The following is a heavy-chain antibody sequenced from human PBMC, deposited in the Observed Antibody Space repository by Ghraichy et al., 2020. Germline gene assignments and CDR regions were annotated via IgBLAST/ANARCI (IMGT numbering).Heavy chain of an antibody. CDR3: ASGWFGELSFVYYYGMDV. V-gene: IGHV4-34*01. Sequence: SETLSLTCAVYGGSFSGYFWSWIRQPPGKGLEWIGEINHSGSTNYNPSLKSRVTISVDTSKNQFSLKLSSVTAADTAVYYCASGWFGELSFVYYYGMDVWGQGTTVTVSS. CDR1: GGSFSGYF. J-gene: IGHJ6*02. CDR2: INHSGST. D-gene: IGHD3-10*01.